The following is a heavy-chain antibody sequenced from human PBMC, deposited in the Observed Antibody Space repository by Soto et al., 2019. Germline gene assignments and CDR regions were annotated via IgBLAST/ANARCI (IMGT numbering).Heavy chain of an antibody. J-gene: IGHJ6*02. Sequence: VGSLRLSCAASGFTFSTYWMNWVRQAPGKGLEWVANIKQDGSEKYYVDSVKGRFAISRDNAKDSLFLQMNNLRAEDTAVYYCVRDWSTFWGMDVWGQGTTVTVSS. CDR1: GFTFSTYW. CDR2: IKQDGSEK. V-gene: IGHV3-7*01. CDR3: VRDWSTFWGMDV.